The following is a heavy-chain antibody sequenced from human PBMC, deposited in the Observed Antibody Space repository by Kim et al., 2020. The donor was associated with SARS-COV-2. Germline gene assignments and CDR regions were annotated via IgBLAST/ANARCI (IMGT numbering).Heavy chain of an antibody. CDR3: ARVIRGNKYYVMDV. V-gene: IGHV3-7*01. CDR1: GFTFSSHW. D-gene: IGHD3-10*01. Sequence: GGSLRLSCEASGFTFSSHWMDWVRQAPGKGLEWVANIKEDGSEEHYVDSVKGRFTISRDNAKKSVYLQMNSLRAGDTAVYYCARVIRGNKYYVMDVWGQGTTVRVSS. CDR2: IKEDGSEE. J-gene: IGHJ6*02.